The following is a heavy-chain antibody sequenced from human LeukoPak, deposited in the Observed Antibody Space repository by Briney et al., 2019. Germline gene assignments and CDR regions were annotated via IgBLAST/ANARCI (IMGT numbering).Heavy chain of an antibody. CDR1: GFTFSSYE. CDR2: ISSSGSNI. Sequence: GRSLRLSCAASGFTFSSYEMNWVRQAPGKGLEWVSYISSSGSNIYYADSVKGRFAISRDNAKNSLYLQMNSLRAEDTAVYYCARGWISDSFDYWGQGTLVTVSS. CDR3: ARGWISDSFDY. V-gene: IGHV3-48*03. D-gene: IGHD5-12*01. J-gene: IGHJ4*02.